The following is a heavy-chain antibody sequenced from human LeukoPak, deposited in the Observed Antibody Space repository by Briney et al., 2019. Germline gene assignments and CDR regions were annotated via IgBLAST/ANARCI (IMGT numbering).Heavy chain of an antibody. Sequence: PGGSLTLSCAASGFTFSDYTLRWVRQAPGKRLEFVSAIISHGGSTHYADSVKGRFTISRDNSKNTLYLQMNSLRAEDTAVYYCARGRYSSGWYYFDYWGQGTLVTVSS. CDR2: IISHGGST. CDR3: ARGRYSSGWYYFDY. CDR1: GFTFSDYT. J-gene: IGHJ4*02. V-gene: IGHV3-64*04. D-gene: IGHD6-19*01.